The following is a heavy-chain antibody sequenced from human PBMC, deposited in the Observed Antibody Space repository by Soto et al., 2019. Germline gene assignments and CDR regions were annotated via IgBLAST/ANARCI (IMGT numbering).Heavy chain of an antibody. CDR2: IIPISGTA. CDR3: ARSQGSSPSLELYYYDYYGMDV. V-gene: IGHV1-69*01. CDR1: GGTFSSYA. Sequence: QVQLVQSGAEVKKPGSSVKVSCKASGGTFSSYAISWVRQAPGQGLEWMGGIIPISGTANYAQKFQGRVTLTADESTSTAYMELSSLISEDTAVYYCARSQGSSPSLELYYYDYYGMDVWGQGTTVTVSS. J-gene: IGHJ6*02. D-gene: IGHD2-2*01.